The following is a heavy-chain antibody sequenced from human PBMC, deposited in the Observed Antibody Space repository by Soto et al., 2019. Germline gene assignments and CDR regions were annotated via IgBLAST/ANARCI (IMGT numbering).Heavy chain of an antibody. J-gene: IGHJ4*02. V-gene: IGHV3-30*18. CDR1: GFTFSSYG. CDR2: ISYDGSNK. Sequence: SLRLSCAASGFTFSSYGMHWVRQAPGKGLEWVAVISYDGSNKYYADSVKGRFTISRDNSKNTLYLQMNSLRAEDTAVYYCAKDPDTAMVTPSLGDYWGQGTLVTVSS. D-gene: IGHD5-18*01. CDR3: AKDPDTAMVTPSLGDY.